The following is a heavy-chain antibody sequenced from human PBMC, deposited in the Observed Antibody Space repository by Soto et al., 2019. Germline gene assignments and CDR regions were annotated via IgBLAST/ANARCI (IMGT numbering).Heavy chain of an antibody. CDR2: IYSSGST. CDR1: GGSMSSYF. J-gene: IGHJ6*02. V-gene: IGHV4-4*07. Sequence: PSETLSLTCTVSGGSMSSYFWSWTRQPAGKGLEWIGRIYSSGSTDYNPSLKSRVTMSIDTSKNQFSLNLSSVTAADTAVYFCARVKTVDYYGMGVWGQGTTVTVSS. CDR3: ARVKTVDYYGMGV.